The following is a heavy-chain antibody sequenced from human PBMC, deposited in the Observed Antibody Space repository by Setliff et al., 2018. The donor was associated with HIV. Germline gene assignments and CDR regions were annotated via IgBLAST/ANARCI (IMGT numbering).Heavy chain of an antibody. Sequence: GASVKVSCKASATFTNVDIHWLQRATGQGLEWMGWMNPNSGVSGYGQKFHDRVTMTRDTSITTLYMELSSLTSEDTAVYYCAKEDQRVTSVDYWGQGTPVTVSS. CDR1: ATFTNVD. CDR3: AKEDQRVTSVDY. CDR2: MNPNSGVS. V-gene: IGHV1-8*01. D-gene: IGHD2-2*01. J-gene: IGHJ4*02.